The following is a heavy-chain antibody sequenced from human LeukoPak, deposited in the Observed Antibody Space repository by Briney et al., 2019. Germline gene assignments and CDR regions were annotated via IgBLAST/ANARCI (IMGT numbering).Heavy chain of an antibody. CDR3: ARAHYYDSSGSYYFDY. V-gene: IGHV4-30-4*08. Sequence: SETLSLTCTVSGGSISSGDYYWSWIRQPPGKGLEWIGYIYYSGITYYNLSLRSRFTISVDTSKNQFSLKLSSVTAADTAVYYCARAHYYDSSGSYYFDYWGQGTLVTVSS. D-gene: IGHD3-22*01. CDR2: IYYSGIT. CDR1: GGSISSGDYY. J-gene: IGHJ4*02.